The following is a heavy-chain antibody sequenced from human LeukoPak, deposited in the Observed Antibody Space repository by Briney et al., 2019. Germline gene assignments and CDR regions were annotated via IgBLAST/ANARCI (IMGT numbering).Heavy chain of an antibody. D-gene: IGHD2-2*02. J-gene: IGHJ4*02. V-gene: IGHV4-61*02. CDR3: ARGRRNQPLLYVY. CDR2: IFTSGSP. CDR1: GGFISSGTHY. Sequence: SETLSLTCDVSGGFISSGTHYWTWIRQPVGKGLEWLGRIFTSGSPTYNSSLESRLTISMDKSKNQFFLKLSSVTAADTAVYYCARGRRNQPLLYVYWGQGTLVTVSS.